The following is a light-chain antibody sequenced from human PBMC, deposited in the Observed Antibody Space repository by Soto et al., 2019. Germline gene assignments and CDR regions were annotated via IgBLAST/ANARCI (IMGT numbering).Light chain of an antibody. CDR1: SSDFGSYNV. CDR3: CSYAGSSTLV. V-gene: IGLV2-23*01. Sequence: QSALTQPASVTGSPGQSITISCTGTSSDFGSYNVVSWYQQHPGKAPKLMIYEGSKRPSGVSDRFSGSKSGNTASLAISGLQADDDTDYYCCSYAGSSTLVFGTGTKVTVL. CDR2: EGS. J-gene: IGLJ1*01.